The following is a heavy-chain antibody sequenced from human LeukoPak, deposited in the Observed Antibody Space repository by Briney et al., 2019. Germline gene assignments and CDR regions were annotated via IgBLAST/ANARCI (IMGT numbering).Heavy chain of an antibody. J-gene: IGHJ4*02. CDR2: INHSGST. CDR1: GGSFSGYY. CDR3: AGGGGYSGYDRLDY. Sequence: SETLSLTCAVYGGSFSGYYWSWIRQPPGKGLEWIGEINHSGSTNYNPSLKSRVTISVDTSKNQFSLKLSSVTAADTAVYYCAGGGGYSGYDRLDYWGQGTLVTVSS. V-gene: IGHV4-34*01. D-gene: IGHD5-12*01.